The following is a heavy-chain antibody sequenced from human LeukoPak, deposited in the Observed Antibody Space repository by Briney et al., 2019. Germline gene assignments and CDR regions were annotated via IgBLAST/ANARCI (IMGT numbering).Heavy chain of an antibody. CDR3: ARDNSIHERGWWFDP. Sequence: SETLSLTCAVYGGSFSGYYWSWIRQPPGKGLEWIGEINHSGSTNYNLSLKSRVTISVDTSKNQFSLKLTSVTAADTAVYYCARDNSIHERGWWFDPWGQGTLVTVSS. J-gene: IGHJ5*02. D-gene: IGHD1-20*01. CDR1: GGSFSGYY. V-gene: IGHV4-34*01. CDR2: INHSGST.